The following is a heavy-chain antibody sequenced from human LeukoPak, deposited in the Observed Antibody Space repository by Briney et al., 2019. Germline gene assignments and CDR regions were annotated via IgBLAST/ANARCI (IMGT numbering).Heavy chain of an antibody. CDR2: IYTSGST. Sequence: SETLSLTCTVSGGSISSGSYYWSWIRQPAGKGLEWIGRIYTSGSTNYNPSLKSRVTISVDTSKNQFSLKLSSVTAADTAVYYCARATDDYDFWSGHLGYWGQGTLVTVSS. V-gene: IGHV4-61*02. J-gene: IGHJ4*02. CDR1: GGSISSGSYY. D-gene: IGHD3-3*01. CDR3: ARATDDYDFWSGHLGY.